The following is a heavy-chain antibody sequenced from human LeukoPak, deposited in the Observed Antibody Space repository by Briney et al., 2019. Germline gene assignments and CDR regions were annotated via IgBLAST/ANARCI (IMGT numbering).Heavy chain of an antibody. CDR2: ISYDGSNK. CDR3: AKEGDTARLFDY. Sequence: GGSLRLSCAASGFTFSSYGMHWVRQAPGKGLEWVAVISYDGSNKYYADSVKGRFTISRDNSKNTLYLQMNSLRAEDTAVYYWAKEGDTARLFDYWGRGTLVTVSS. CDR1: GFTFSSYG. D-gene: IGHD5-18*01. V-gene: IGHV3-30*18. J-gene: IGHJ4*02.